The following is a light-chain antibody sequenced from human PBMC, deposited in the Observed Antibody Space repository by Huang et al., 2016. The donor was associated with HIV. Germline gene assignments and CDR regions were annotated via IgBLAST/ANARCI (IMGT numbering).Light chain of an antibody. J-gene: IGKJ1*01. CDR2: AAS. V-gene: IGKV1-NL1*01. CDR3: QQYYSTLGT. CDR1: QGISNS. Sequence: DIQMTQSPSTLSASVGDRVTITCRASQGISNSLAWYQQKPGKAPKLLLYAASRLESGGPSRFSGSGSGTDYTRTISSLQPEDFATYYCQQYYSTLGTFGQGTKVEIK.